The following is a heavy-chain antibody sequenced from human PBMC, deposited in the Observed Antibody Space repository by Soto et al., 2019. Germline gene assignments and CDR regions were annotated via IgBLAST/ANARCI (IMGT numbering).Heavy chain of an antibody. CDR2: TYYRSKWYN. J-gene: IGHJ6*02. V-gene: IGHV6-1*01. CDR1: GDSVSSNSAA. CDR3: ARDYVSSYYDSSGYNYYYYGMGV. Sequence: SQTLSLTCAISGDSVSSNSAAWNWIRQSPSRGLEWLGRTYYRSKWYNDYAVSVKSRITINPDTSKNQFSLKLSSVTAADTAVYYCARDYVSSYYDSSGYNYYYYGMGVWGQGTTVTVSS. D-gene: IGHD3-22*01.